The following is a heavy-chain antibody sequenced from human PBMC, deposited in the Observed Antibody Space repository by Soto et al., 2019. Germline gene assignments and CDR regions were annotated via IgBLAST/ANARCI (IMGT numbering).Heavy chain of an antibody. Sequence: GVSLRLSCVVAGSTVGSNYMNWVRQAPGKGLEWVSVIHSGGSTYHADSVKGRFTISRDNSKNTVYLQMNRLRAEDTAVYYCARHGGEGTFDYWGQGTLVTVSS. V-gene: IGHV3-53*01. D-gene: IGHD2-21*01. CDR2: IHSGGST. CDR3: ARHGGEGTFDY. J-gene: IGHJ4*02. CDR1: GSTVGSNY.